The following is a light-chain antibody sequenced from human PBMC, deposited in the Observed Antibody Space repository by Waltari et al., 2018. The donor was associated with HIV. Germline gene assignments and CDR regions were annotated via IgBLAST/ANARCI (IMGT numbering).Light chain of an antibody. CDR1: SSYVGGYNY. CDR2: EVL. J-gene: IGLJ2*01. V-gene: IGLV2-14*01. CDR3: SSYTSSSLVV. Sequence: QSALTQPASVSGSPGQSITISCTGTSSYVGGYNYVSWYNQHPGKAPKLFLYEVLTRPSGVSNRFSGSKSGNTASLTISGLQAEDEADYYRSSYTSSSLVVFGGGTKLTVL.